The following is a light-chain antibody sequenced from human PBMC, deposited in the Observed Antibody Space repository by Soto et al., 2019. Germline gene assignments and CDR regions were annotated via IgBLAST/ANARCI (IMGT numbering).Light chain of an antibody. CDR1: SSDVGGYNH. CDR3: NSHTSSNTRV. V-gene: IGLV2-14*01. Sequence: QSLLTQPASLSGSPGQSITISCTGTSSDVGGYNHVSWYQHHPGKAPKLMIYEVSNRPSGVSNRFSGSKSGNTAPLTISGLQADDEADYYCNSHTSSNTRVFGTGTKVTVL. J-gene: IGLJ1*01. CDR2: EVS.